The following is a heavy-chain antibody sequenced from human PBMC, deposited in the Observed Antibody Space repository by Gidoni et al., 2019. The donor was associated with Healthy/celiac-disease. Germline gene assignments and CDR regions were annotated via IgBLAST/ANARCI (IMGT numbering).Heavy chain of an antibody. CDR1: GFTFSSYG. D-gene: IGHD2-2*01. Sequence: QVQLVESGGGVVQPGRSLRLSCAASGFTFSSYGMHWVRQAPGKGLEGVEVISYDGSNKDYADSVKGRVTISRDNSKNTLYLQMNSLRAEDTAVYYCAKDRIVVVPAEIDYWGQGTLVTVSS. CDR2: ISYDGSNK. J-gene: IGHJ4*02. CDR3: AKDRIVVVPAEIDY. V-gene: IGHV3-30*18.